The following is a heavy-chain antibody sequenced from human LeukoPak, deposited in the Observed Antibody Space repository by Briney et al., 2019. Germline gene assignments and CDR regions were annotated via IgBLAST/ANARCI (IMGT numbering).Heavy chain of an antibody. J-gene: IGHJ6*02. CDR1: GFTFSTYD. D-gene: IGHD2-15*01. V-gene: IGHV3-13*04. Sequence: GGSLRLSCAASGFTFSTYDMHWVRQATGKGLEWVSGINPAGDTYYPGSVKGRFTISREDAKNSFYLQMNSLRVGDTAVHYCARGDCSGGSCSSMDVWGQGTTVTVSS. CDR3: ARGDCSGGSCSSMDV. CDR2: INPAGDT.